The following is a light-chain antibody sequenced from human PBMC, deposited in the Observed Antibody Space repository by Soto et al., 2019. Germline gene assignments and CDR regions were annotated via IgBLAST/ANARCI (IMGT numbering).Light chain of an antibody. CDR1: QGISTY. J-gene: IGKJ5*01. CDR3: QQLKSYPIT. Sequence: EIEVCQSPSSLSASKGDRVTITCRASQGISTYLAWYQQKPGKAPKLLIYAASTLQSGVPSRFSGSASGTEFTLTISSLQPEDFATYYCQQLKSYPITFGQGTRLEIK. CDR2: AAS. V-gene: IGKV1-9*01.